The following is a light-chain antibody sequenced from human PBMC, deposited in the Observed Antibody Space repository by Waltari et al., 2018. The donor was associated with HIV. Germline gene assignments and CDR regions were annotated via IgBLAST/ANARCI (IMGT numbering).Light chain of an antibody. J-gene: IGLJ3*02. CDR1: SPNIRAGYD. CDR2: GNT. CDR3: QSYDSDLSAPL. V-gene: IGLV1-40*01. Sequence: QSVLTQPHSVSGAPGQRATISCNGSSPNIRAGYDIPRYQQLPRAVPKPLIFGNTNRPSGVPDRFSGSQSGTSASLAITGLQAEDEAVYHCQSYDSDLSAPLFGGGTTLTVL.